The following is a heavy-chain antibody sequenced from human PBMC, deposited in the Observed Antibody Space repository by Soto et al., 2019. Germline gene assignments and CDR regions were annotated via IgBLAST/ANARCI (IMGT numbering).Heavy chain of an antibody. J-gene: IGHJ5*02. CDR1: GFTFRSFT. CDR3: TRDASRDSSARGWFDP. V-gene: IGHV3-21*01. CDR2: ISSNSAYI. D-gene: IGHD6-13*01. Sequence: SGGSLRLSCAASGFTFRSFTMNWVRQAPGKGLEWVSTISSNSAYIYYTDALRGRFTISRDNAKNSLHLQMNSLRAEDTAVYYCTRDASRDSSARGWFDPWGPGTLVTVSS.